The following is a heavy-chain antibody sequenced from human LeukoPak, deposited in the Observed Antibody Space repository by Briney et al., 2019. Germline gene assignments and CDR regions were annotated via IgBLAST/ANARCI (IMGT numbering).Heavy chain of an antibody. Sequence: SVKVSCKASGGTFSSYAISWVRQAPGQGLEWMGGIIPIFGTANYAQKFQGRVTITADESTSTAYMELSSLRSEDTAVYYCARDLDITMVRGVTFDAFDIWGQGTMVTVSS. D-gene: IGHD3-10*01. CDR2: IIPIFGTA. CDR3: ARDLDITMVRGVTFDAFDI. J-gene: IGHJ3*02. V-gene: IGHV1-69*13. CDR1: GGTFSSYA.